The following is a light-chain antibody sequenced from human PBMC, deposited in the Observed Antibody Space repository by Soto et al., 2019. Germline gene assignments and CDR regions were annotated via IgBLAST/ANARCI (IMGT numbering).Light chain of an antibody. CDR1: NIGSKS. Sequence: SYELTQPPSVSVAPGKTARITCGGNNIGSKSVHWYQQKPGQAHVLVIYYDSDRPSGIPERFSGSNSGNTATLTISRVEAWDEADYYCQVWDSSSDHVVFGGGTKLTVL. CDR2: YDS. V-gene: IGLV3-21*04. J-gene: IGLJ2*01. CDR3: QVWDSSSDHVV.